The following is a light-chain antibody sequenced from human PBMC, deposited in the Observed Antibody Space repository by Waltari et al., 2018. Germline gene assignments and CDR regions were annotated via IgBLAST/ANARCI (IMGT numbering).Light chain of an antibody. Sequence: QSALTQPASMSGSPGQSITISCTGTNRDIGAFYYVSWYQQHPGKAPRLIFYDVNNRPSGISNRFSGSQSGNTASLTISGLQAEDEADYYCNSYTTSNTYVFGGGTKVTVL. CDR3: NSYTTSNTYV. V-gene: IGLV2-14*03. CDR1: NRDIGAFYY. J-gene: IGLJ1*01. CDR2: DVN.